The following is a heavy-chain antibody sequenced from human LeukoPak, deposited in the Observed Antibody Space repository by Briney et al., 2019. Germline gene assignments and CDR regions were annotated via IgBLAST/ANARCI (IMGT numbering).Heavy chain of an antibody. CDR3: ARRDCSGGTCRTRVLDY. J-gene: IGHJ4*02. CDR1: GYTFTSYD. CDR2: MNPNSGNT. V-gene: IGHV1-8*01. D-gene: IGHD2-15*01. Sequence: ASVKVSCKASGYTFTSYDINGVRQAAGQGLEWMGWMNPNSGNTGYAQKFQGRVTITRNTSIDTAYMEVSSLRSEDTAVYYCARRDCSGGTCRTRVLDYWGQGTLVTVSS.